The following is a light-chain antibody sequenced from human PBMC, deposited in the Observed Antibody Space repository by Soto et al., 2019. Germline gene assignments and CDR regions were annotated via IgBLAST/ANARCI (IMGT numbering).Light chain of an antibody. CDR3: QQHGSSHLT. J-gene: IGKJ4*01. CDR2: GAS. V-gene: IGKV3-20*01. Sequence: EIVLTQSPGTLSLSPGERATLSCRASQSVSSSYLAWYQQKPGQAPRLLIYGASSRATGIPDRFSGSGSGRDFTLNISRLEHEDFAVYYCQQHGSSHLTFGGGTKVEIK. CDR1: QSVSSSY.